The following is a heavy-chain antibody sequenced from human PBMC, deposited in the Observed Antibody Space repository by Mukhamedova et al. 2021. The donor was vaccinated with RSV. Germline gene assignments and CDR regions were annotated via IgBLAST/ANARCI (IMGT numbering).Heavy chain of an antibody. Sequence: EWMGIIYPGDSDTRYSPSFQGQVTISADKSISTAYLQWSSLKASDTAMYYCARGPGGAEDWYFDLWGRGTLVTVSS. J-gene: IGHJ2*01. V-gene: IGHV5-51*01. D-gene: IGHD3-16*01. CDR2: IYPGDSDT. CDR3: ARGPGGAEDWYFDL.